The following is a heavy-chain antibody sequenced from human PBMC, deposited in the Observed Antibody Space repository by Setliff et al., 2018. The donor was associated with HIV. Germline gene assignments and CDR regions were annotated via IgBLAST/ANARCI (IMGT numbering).Heavy chain of an antibody. J-gene: IGHJ2*01. CDR2: ISSSSSYT. CDR3: ARGIAVAGTSWYFDL. CDR1: GFTFSDYN. Sequence: GSLRLSCAASGFTFSDYNMNWIRQAPGKGLEWVSNISSSSSYTNYADSVKGRFTISRDNAKNSLYLQVNSLRAEDTAVYYCARGIAVAGTSWYFDLWGRGTLVTVSS. D-gene: IGHD6-19*01. V-gene: IGHV3-11*05.